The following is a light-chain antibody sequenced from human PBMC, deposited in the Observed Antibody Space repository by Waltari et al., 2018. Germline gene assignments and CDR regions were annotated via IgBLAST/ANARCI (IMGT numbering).Light chain of an antibody. Sequence: EIVMTQSPATLSVSPGERATLSCSASQRVSSSLAWYQQKPGQAPRLLIYGASTRATGIPARFSGSGSGTEFTLTISSLQSEDFAVYYCQQYNNWPRTFGQGTKVEIK. J-gene: IGKJ1*01. V-gene: IGKV3-15*01. CDR2: GAS. CDR3: QQYNNWPRT. CDR1: QRVSSS.